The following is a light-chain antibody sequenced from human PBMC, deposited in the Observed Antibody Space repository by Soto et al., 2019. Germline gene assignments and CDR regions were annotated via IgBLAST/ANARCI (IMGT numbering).Light chain of an antibody. CDR3: CSYASSSTYV. V-gene: IGLV2-23*01. J-gene: IGLJ1*01. Sequence: QSVLTQPASVSGSPGQSITISCTGTSSDVGNYNLVSWYQHDPGKAPKLLIYEGSKRPSGVSDRFSGSKSGNTASLTISGLHAEDEADYYCCSYASSSTYVFGTGTKVTVL. CDR2: EGS. CDR1: SSDVGNYNL.